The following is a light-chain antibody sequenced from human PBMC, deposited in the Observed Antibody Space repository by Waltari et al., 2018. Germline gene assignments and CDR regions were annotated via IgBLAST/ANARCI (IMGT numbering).Light chain of an antibody. CDR1: QSVLSSSNNKNY. Sequence: DIVMTQSPDSLAVSLGERATINCKSSQSVLSSSNNKNYFGWYQQKPGQPPKLLISWASTRESGVPDRFSGSGSVTDFTLTISSLQAEDVAVYYCQQCYSSPYTFGQGTKLEIK. V-gene: IGKV4-1*01. J-gene: IGKJ2*01. CDR2: WAS. CDR3: QQCYSSPYT.